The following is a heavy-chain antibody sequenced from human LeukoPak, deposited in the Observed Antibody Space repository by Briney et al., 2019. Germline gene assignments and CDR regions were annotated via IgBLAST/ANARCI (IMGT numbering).Heavy chain of an antibody. J-gene: IGHJ6*03. V-gene: IGHV4-59*01. D-gene: IGHD3-3*01. Sequence: PSETLSLTCTLSGGSISSYYWSWIRQPPGKGLEWIGYIYYSGSTNYNPSLKSRVTISLDTSKNQFSLRLTSVTAADTAVYYCARGGSYYDFWSGYYDYYYYMDVWGKGTTVTVSS. CDR3: ARGGSYYDFWSGYYDYYYYMDV. CDR1: GGSISSYY. CDR2: IYYSGST.